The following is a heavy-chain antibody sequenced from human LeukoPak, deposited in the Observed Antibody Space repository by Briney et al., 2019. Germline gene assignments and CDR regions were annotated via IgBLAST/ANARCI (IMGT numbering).Heavy chain of an antibody. V-gene: IGHV1-69*05. CDR2: IIPIFGTA. J-gene: IGHJ4*02. D-gene: IGHD3-22*01. Sequence: GASVKVSCKASGGTFSSYAISWARQAPGQGLEWMGGIIPIFGTANYAQKFQGRVTMTRDTSTSTVYMELSSLRSEDTAVYYCARDNDSSGPFDYWGQGTLVTVSS. CDR1: GGTFSSYA. CDR3: ARDNDSSGPFDY.